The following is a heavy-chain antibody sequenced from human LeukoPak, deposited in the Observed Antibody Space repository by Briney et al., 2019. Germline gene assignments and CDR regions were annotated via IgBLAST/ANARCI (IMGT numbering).Heavy chain of an antibody. CDR3: ARDRVTITESSWFDP. CDR2: IYYSGST. V-gene: IGHV4-39*07. Sequence: PSETLSLTCTDSGGSSSRSSYHGGWIGQPPGKGMEWIGSIYYSGSTYYNPSLKSRVTISVDTSKNQFSLKLSSVTAADTAVYYCARDRVTITESSWFDPWGQGTLVTVSS. CDR1: GGSSSRSSYH. J-gene: IGHJ5*02. D-gene: IGHD5-12*01.